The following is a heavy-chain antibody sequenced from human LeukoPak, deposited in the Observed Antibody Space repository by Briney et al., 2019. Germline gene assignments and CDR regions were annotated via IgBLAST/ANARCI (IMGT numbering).Heavy chain of an antibody. V-gene: IGHV4-34*01. CDR1: GFTFSSYW. CDR3: ARARGVGASWFDP. D-gene: IGHD1-26*01. J-gene: IGHJ5*02. Sequence: TGGSLRLSCAASGFTFSSYWMSWIRQPPGKGLEWIGEINHSGSTNYNPSLKSRVTISVDTSKNQFSLKLSSVTAADTAVYYCARARGVGASWFDPWGQGTLVTVSS. CDR2: INHSGST.